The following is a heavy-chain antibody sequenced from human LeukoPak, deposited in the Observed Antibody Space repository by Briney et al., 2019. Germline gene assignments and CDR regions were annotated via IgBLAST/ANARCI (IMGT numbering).Heavy chain of an antibody. Sequence: SETLSLTCTVSGGSISSYYWSWIRQPPGKGLEWIGYIYYSGSTNYNPSLKSRVTISVDTSKNRFSLKLSSVTAADTAVYYCARGGSGSYGFDYWGQGTLVTVSS. CDR3: ARGGSGSYGFDY. CDR2: IYYSGST. CDR1: GGSISSYY. J-gene: IGHJ4*02. V-gene: IGHV4-59*01. D-gene: IGHD3-10*01.